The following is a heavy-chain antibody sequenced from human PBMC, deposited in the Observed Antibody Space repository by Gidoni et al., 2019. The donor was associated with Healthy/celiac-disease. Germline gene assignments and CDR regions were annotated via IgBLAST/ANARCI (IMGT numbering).Heavy chain of an antibody. J-gene: IGHJ4*02. D-gene: IGHD1-26*01. CDR3: ATDGYGSYSFDY. CDR1: GYPLTELS. V-gene: IGHV1-24*01. Sequence: QAQLVQSGAGVKKPGAPGKVSCKVSGYPLTELSMHWVRQAPGKGLEWMGGFDPEDGETIYAQKFQGRVTMTEDTSTDTAYMELSSLRSEDTAVYYCATDGYGSYSFDYWGQGTLVTVSS. CDR2: FDPEDGET.